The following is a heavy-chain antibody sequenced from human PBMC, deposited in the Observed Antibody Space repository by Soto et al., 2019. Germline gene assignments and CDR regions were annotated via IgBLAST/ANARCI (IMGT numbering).Heavy chain of an antibody. CDR1: GYTFTSYD. J-gene: IGHJ4*02. CDR3: ARAPRVLRFLEWLS. CDR2: MNPNSGNT. D-gene: IGHD3-3*01. Sequence: QVQLVQSGAEVKKPGASVKVSCKASGYTFTSYDINWVRQATGQGLEWMGWMNPNSGNTGYAQKFQGRFTMTRNTSISPAYMELSSLRSEDTAVYYCARAPRVLRFLEWLSWGQVTLVTVSS. V-gene: IGHV1-8*01.